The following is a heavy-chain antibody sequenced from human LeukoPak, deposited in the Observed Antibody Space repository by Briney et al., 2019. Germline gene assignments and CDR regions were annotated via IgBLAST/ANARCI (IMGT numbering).Heavy chain of an antibody. D-gene: IGHD2-15*01. V-gene: IGHV3-23*01. CDR1: RFTFNSYA. CDR2: INGNGYIT. Sequence: GSLRLSCAASRFTFNSYAVNWVRQAPGKGLEWVSGINGNGYITYYADSVRGRFTISRDNSKNTLYLQMNSLRAGDTAVYYCARVKRDCSGGSCYSYDYWGQGTLVTVSS. CDR3: ARVKRDCSGGSCYSYDY. J-gene: IGHJ4*02.